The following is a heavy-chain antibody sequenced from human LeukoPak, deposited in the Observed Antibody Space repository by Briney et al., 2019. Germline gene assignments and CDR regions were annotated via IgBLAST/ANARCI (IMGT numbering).Heavy chain of an antibody. CDR3: ATFSYAGNAGGSVGY. D-gene: IGHD4-23*01. CDR2: IRYDGSNK. V-gene: IGHV3-30*02. Sequence: GGSLRLSCAASGFTFSSYGMHWVRQAPVKGLEWVAFIRYDGSNKYYADSVKGRFTISRDSSKNTVFLQMNSLRAEDTAVYYCATFSYAGNAGGSVGYWGQGTLVTVSS. CDR1: GFTFSSYG. J-gene: IGHJ4*02.